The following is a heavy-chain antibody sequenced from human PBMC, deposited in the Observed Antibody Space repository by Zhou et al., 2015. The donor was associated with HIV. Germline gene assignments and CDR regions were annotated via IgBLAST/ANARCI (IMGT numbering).Heavy chain of an antibody. J-gene: IGHJ4*02. CDR1: GGTFSSYA. CDR3: ARDKPKTNHKYSSDLGPIFDY. CDR2: IIPIFGTA. D-gene: IGHD6-19*01. V-gene: IGHV1-69*12. Sequence: QVQLVQSGAEVKKPGSSVKVSCKASGGTFSSYAISWVRQAPGQGLEWMGGIIPIFGTANYAQKFQGRVTITADESTSTAYMELSSLRSEDTAVYYCARDKPKTNHKYSSDLGPIFDYWGQGTLVTVSS.